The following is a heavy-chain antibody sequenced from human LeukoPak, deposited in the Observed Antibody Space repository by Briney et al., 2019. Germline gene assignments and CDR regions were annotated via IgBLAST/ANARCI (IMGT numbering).Heavy chain of an antibody. J-gene: IGHJ5*02. CDR1: GGSISSYY. V-gene: IGHV4-59*01. Sequence: SETLSLTCTVSGGSISSYYWSWIRQPPGKGLEWIGYIYYSGSTNYNPSLKSRVTISVDTSQNQFSLKLSSVTGADTALYYCAGSKLTGGGWWFDPWGRGPLVTVSS. D-gene: IGHD7-27*01. CDR2: IYYSGST. CDR3: AGSKLTGGGWWFDP.